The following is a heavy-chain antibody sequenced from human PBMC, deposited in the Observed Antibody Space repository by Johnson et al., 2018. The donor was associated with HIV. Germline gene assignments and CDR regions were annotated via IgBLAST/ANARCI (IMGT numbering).Heavy chain of an antibody. Sequence: QVQLVESGGGVVQPGRSMRLSCAASGFTFSSYAMHWVRQAPGKGLEWVALISYDGSNKFYADSVKGRFTISRDNAKNSLYLQMNSLRAEDTALYYCARDEASSGLGAFDIWGQGTMVTVSS. CDR2: ISYDGSNK. CDR1: GFTFSSYA. J-gene: IGHJ3*02. D-gene: IGHD6-19*01. V-gene: IGHV3-30*04. CDR3: ARDEASSGLGAFDI.